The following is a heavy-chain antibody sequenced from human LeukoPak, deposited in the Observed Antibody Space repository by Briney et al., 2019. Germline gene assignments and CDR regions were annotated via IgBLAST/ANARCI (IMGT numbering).Heavy chain of an antibody. Sequence: SSETLSLTCTVSGYSITSGYYWGWIRQPPGKGLEWIGNIYHSGSTYYNPSLKTRVTISVDTSKSQFSLKLSSVTAADTAVYYCARVKSWGILTGYYSYMDVWGKGTTVTVSS. CDR2: IYHSGST. J-gene: IGHJ6*03. D-gene: IGHD3-9*01. V-gene: IGHV4-38-2*02. CDR3: ARVKSWGILTGYYSYMDV. CDR1: GYSITSGYY.